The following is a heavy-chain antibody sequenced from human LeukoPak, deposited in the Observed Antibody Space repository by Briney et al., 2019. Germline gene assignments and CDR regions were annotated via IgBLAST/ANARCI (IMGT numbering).Heavy chain of an antibody. CDR3: VRDRDYSAGFPYYYMDV. CDR2: IWDDGSRK. D-gene: IGHD4-11*01. Sequence: GRSLRLSCAASGLTFSSFGMHWVRQAPGKGLEWVALIWDDGSRKNYADSGKVRFTISRDNSKNTLYLQTDSLRVDDTAVYYCVRDRDYSAGFPYYYMDVWGTGTTVTVSS. J-gene: IGHJ6*03. V-gene: IGHV3-33*08. CDR1: GLTFSSFG.